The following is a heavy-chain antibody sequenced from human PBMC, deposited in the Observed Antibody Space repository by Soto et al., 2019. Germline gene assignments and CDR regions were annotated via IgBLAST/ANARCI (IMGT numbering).Heavy chain of an antibody. Sequence: PGESLKISCKGSGYSSTSYWIGWVRQMPGKGLEWMGIIYPGDSDTRYSPSFQGQVTISADKIISTAYLQWSSLKASDTAMYYCARVSRYFDWYLAYYYYGLAVSGQGTTVPVSS. J-gene: IGHJ6*02. CDR2: IYPGDSDT. CDR1: GYSSTSYW. V-gene: IGHV5-51*01. CDR3: ARVSRYFDWYLAYYYYGLAV. D-gene: IGHD3-9*01.